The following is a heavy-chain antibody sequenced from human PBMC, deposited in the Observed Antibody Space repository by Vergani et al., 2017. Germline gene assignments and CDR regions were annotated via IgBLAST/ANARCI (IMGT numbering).Heavy chain of an antibody. D-gene: IGHD3-3*01. CDR1: GGSISSSSYY. Sequence: QLQLQESGPGLVKPSETLSLTCTVSGGSISSSSYYWGWIRQPPGKGLEWIGSIYYSGSTYYNPSPKSRVTISVDTSKNQISPKLSSVTAADTAVYYCARKTIFGVGGDYWGQGTLVTVSS. CDR3: ARKTIFGVGGDY. V-gene: IGHV4-39*07. J-gene: IGHJ4*02. CDR2: IYYSGST.